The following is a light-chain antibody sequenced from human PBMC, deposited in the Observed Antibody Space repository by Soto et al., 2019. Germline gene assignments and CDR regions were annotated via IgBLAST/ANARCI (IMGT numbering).Light chain of an antibody. CDR3: SSYTSSSTLYV. V-gene: IGLV2-14*01. CDR1: SSDGGAYNY. Sequence: QSALTQPASVSGSPGQSITISCTGTSSDGGAYNYVSWYQQHPDKAPKLMIYEVSNRPSGVSNRFSGSKSGNTSSLTISGLQAEDEADYYCSSYTSSSTLYVFGTWTKLTFL. CDR2: EVS. J-gene: IGLJ1*01.